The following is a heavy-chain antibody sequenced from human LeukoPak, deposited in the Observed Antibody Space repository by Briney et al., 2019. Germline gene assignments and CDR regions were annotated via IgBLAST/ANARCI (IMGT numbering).Heavy chain of an antibody. CDR3: VRDPYGTVGATVDI. CDR1: GFTFSSYA. CDR2: ITSSSGTI. D-gene: IGHD1-26*01. V-gene: IGHV3-48*02. Sequence: GGSLRLSCAASGFTFSSYAMNWVRQAPGKGLEWISFITSSSGTISYADSVKGRFIISRDNAKNSLYLQMNSLRDEDTAVYYCVRDPYGTVGATVDIWGQGTLVTVSS. J-gene: IGHJ3*02.